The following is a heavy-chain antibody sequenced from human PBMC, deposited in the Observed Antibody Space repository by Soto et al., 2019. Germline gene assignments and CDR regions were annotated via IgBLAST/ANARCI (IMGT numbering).Heavy chain of an antibody. CDR2: INTDGSII. CDR1: GLIFSNYK. CDR3: ARDTDGLHY. V-gene: IGHV3-74*01. J-gene: IGHJ4*02. Sequence: EVQLVESGGGLVQPGESLRLSCAASGLIFSNYKMHWVRQAPGKGLVWVSRINTDGSIIDYADSVKGRFTVSRDNAKNRLYLQMNSLRADDTAVYYCARDTDGLHYWGQGTLVTVSS.